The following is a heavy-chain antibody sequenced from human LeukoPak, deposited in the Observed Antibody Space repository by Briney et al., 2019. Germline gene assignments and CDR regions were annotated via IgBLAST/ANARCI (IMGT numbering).Heavy chain of an antibody. J-gene: IGHJ4*02. CDR1: GGSISSYY. D-gene: IGHD6-19*01. CDR2: IYYSGST. V-gene: IGHV4-59*01. Sequence: SETLSLTCTVSGGSISSYYWSWIRQPPGKGLEWIGHIYYSGSTNYNPSLKSRVTISVDTSKGQFSLKLSSVTAADTAVYYCARKGYSSGFDYFDYWGQGTLVTVSS. CDR3: ARKGYSSGFDYFDY.